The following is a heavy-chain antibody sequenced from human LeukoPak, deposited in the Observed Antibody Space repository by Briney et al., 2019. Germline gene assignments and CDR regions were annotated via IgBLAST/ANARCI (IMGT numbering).Heavy chain of an antibody. CDR3: ARLAVTTPGY. D-gene: IGHD4-17*01. CDR2: IYYSGST. CDR1: GGSISSYY. V-gene: IGHV4-59*01. J-gene: IGHJ4*02. Sequence: SETLSLTCTVSGGSISSYYWSWIPQPPGKGLEGIGYIYYSGSTNYNPSLKSRVTISVDTSKNQFSLKLSSVTAADTAVYYCARLAVTTPGYWGQGTLVTVSS.